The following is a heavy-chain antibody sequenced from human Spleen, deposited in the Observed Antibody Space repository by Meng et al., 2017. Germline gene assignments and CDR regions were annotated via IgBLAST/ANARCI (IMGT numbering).Heavy chain of an antibody. V-gene: IGHV4-30-4*01. CDR1: GGSVSSGNNY. Sequence: QVQLQESGPGLVKPSQTLSLTCTVSGGSVSSGNNYWIWIRQPPGKGLEWIGYIYYSGRTYYNPSLESRVTMSVDTSKNQFSLNLNSVTAADTAVYYCARGGASSKWFDPWGQGTLVTVSS. CDR3: ARGGASSKWFDP. J-gene: IGHJ5*02. D-gene: IGHD2/OR15-2a*01. CDR2: IYYSGRT.